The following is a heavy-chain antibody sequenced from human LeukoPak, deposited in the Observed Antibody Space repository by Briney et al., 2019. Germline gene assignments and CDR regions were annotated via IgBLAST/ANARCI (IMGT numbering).Heavy chain of an antibody. CDR2: IYSDNT. Sequence: GGSLRLSCTVSGFTVSSNSMSWVRQAPGKGLEWVSFIYSDNTHYSDSVKGRFTISRDNAKNTLYLQMNSLRAEDTAVYYCAREQSGWLFDYWGRGTLVTVSS. V-gene: IGHV3-53*01. CDR1: GFTVSSNS. D-gene: IGHD5-12*01. J-gene: IGHJ4*02. CDR3: AREQSGWLFDY.